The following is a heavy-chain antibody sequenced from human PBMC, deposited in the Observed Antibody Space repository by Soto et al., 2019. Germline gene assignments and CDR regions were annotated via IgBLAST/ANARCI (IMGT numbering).Heavy chain of an antibody. CDR3: AAGEASSRNLAPYYLDF. J-gene: IGHJ4*02. Sequence: TLSLTCTVSGGSMRNYFWTWIRQPPGKVLEWIGYIHYSGATSFFPSYNPSLRGRVTISEDTSKNQFSLKLLSVTTADTAVYFCAAGEASSRNLAPYYLDFWGQGTLVTVSA. D-gene: IGHD6-13*01. V-gene: IGHV4-59*01. CDR1: GGSMRNYF. CDR2: IHYSGATSFFP.